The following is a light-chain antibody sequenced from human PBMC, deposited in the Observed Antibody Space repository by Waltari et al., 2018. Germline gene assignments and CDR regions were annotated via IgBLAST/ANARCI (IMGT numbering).Light chain of an antibody. J-gene: IGKJ4*01. Sequence: DIQMTQSPSSFAASVGVTVTITCRASQSISKYFNWYQHKPGKAPKLLIYGVSSLQSGVPSRFSGSGSGTVFTLTISSLQPEDFATYYCQQSHSSPRTFGGGTKVEMK. CDR3: QQSHSSPRT. V-gene: IGKV1-39*01. CDR1: QSISKY. CDR2: GVS.